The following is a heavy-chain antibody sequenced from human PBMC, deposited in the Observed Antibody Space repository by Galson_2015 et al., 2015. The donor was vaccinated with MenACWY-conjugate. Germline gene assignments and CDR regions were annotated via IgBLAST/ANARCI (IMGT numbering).Heavy chain of an antibody. CDR2: INAGNGST. J-gene: IGHJ6*02. CDR1: GYTFTSYA. V-gene: IGHV1-3*01. D-gene: IGHD3-22*01. Sequence: SVKVSCKASGYTFTSYAMHWVRQAPGQRPEWMGWINAGNGSTKYSQKFQGRVTITRDTSASTAYMELSSLRSEDTAVYYCARDIYDSSGYYYYYYYGMDVWGQGTTVTVSS. CDR3: ARDIYDSSGYYYYYYYGMDV.